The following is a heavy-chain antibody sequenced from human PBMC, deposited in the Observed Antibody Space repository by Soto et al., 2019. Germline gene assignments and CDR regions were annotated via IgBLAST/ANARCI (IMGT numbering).Heavy chain of an antibody. J-gene: IGHJ4*02. CDR1: GYAFTSYG. CDR3: ARAATGSYHSAY. D-gene: IGHD3-10*01. V-gene: IGHV1-18*04. CDR2: IAPHSGRT. Sequence: QVQLVQSGPEVQNPGASVRVSCVASGYAFTSYGVNWVRQAPGQGLEWMGWIAPHSGRTTYLPKFQGRVTMTADVSTNTAYIELRSLKSDDTGIYFCARAATGSYHSAYWGQGTVVTVSS.